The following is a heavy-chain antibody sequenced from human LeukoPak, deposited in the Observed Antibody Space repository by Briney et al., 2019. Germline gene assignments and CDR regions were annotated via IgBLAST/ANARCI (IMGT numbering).Heavy chain of an antibody. D-gene: IGHD6-19*01. CDR1: GFAFASYA. CDR2: ISGSGDST. Sequence: PGGSLRLSCAASGFAFASYAMSWARQAPGKGLEWVSTISGSGDSTYYTDSVKGRFTISRDNSKDTLYLQMNSLRAEDTAKYYCAKVRSSGWKHFDYWGQGTLVTVSS. V-gene: IGHV3-23*01. J-gene: IGHJ4*02. CDR3: AKVRSSGWKHFDY.